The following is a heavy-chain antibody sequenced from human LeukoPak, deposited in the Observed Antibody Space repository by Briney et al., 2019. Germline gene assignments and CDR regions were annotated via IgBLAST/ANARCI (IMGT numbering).Heavy chain of an antibody. CDR1: GGSFSGYY. V-gene: IGHV4-34*01. CDR2: INHSGST. Sequence: SETLSLTCAVYGGSFSGYYWSWVRQPPGKGLEWIGEINHSGSTNYNPSLKSRVTISVDTSKNQFSLKLSSVTAADTAVYYCAIRGRHYYGSGSYFGYFDYWGQGTLVTVSS. J-gene: IGHJ4*02. CDR3: AIRGRHYYGSGSYFGYFDY. D-gene: IGHD3-10*01.